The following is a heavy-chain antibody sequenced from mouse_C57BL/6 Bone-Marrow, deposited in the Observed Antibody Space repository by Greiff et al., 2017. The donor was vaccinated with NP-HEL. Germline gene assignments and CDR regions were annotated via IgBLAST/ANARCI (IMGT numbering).Heavy chain of an antibody. CDR2: IWTGGGT. CDR1: GFSLTSYA. V-gene: IGHV2-9-1*01. J-gene: IGHJ3*01. D-gene: IGHD2-1*01. Sequence: LQESGPGLVAPSQSLSITCTVSGFSLTSYAISWVRQPPGKGLEWLGVIWTGGGTNYNSALKSRLSISKDNSKSQVFLKMNSLQTDDTARYYCDRMSVFYYGNYPFAYWGQGTLVTVSA. CDR3: DRMSVFYYGNYPFAY.